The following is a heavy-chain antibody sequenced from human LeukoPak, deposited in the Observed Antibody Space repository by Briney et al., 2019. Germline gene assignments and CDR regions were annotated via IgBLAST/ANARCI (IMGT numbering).Heavy chain of an antibody. V-gene: IGHV5-51*01. CDR1: GYRFTSYW. J-gene: IGHJ4*02. CDR3: ARPHTMYYYDSSGYYY. D-gene: IGHD3-22*01. CDR2: IYPGDSDT. Sequence: GESLQISCKGSGYRFTSYWIGWVRQMPGKGLEWMGIIYPGDSDTRYSPSFQGQVTISADKSISTAYLQWSSLKASDTAMYYCARPHTMYYYDSSGYYYWGQGTLVTVSS.